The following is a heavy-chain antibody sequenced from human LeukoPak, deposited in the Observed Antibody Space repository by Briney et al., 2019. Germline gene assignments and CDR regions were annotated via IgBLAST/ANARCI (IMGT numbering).Heavy chain of an antibody. CDR1: GYTFTGYC. CDR2: INPNSGGT. D-gene: IGHD2-15*01. V-gene: IGHV1-2*02. J-gene: IGHJ4*02. Sequence: GASVKVSCKASGYTFTGYCMHWVRQAPGQGHEWMGWINPNSGGTNYAQKFQGRVTMTRDTSISSAYMELSRLRSDDTAVYYCASEYCSGGSCYSYYFDYWGQGTLVTVSS. CDR3: ASEYCSGGSCYSYYFDY.